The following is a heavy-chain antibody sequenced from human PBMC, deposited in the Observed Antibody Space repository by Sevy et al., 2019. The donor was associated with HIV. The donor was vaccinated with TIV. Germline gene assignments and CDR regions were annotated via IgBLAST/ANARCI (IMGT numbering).Heavy chain of an antibody. V-gene: IGHV3-7*01. Sequence: GGSLRLSCAASGFSFSSYWMRWLRQAPGKGLEWVASIKQDGSEKYYVDSLKGRFSISKDNAKNSLYLQMNSLRVEDTAIHFCAREWHSSFDYWGQGTLVTVSS. CDR2: IKQDGSEK. J-gene: IGHJ4*02. CDR3: AREWHSSFDY. D-gene: IGHD6-6*01. CDR1: GFSFSSYW.